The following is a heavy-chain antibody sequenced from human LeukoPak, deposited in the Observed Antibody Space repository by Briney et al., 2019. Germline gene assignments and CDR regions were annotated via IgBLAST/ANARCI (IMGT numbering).Heavy chain of an antibody. V-gene: IGHV1-2*02. J-gene: IGHJ5*02. CDR1: GYTFTGYY. CDR2: INPNSGGT. D-gene: IGHD3-22*01. CDR3: ARDGWLLLRRYNWFDP. Sequence: ASVKVSCKASGYTFTGYYMHWVRQAPGQGLEWMGWINPNSGGTNYARKFQGRVTMTRDTSISTAYMELSRLRSDDTAVYYCARDGWLLLRRYNWFDPWGQGTLATVSS.